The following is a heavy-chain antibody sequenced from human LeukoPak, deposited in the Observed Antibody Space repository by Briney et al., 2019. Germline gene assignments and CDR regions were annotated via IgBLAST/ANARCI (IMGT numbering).Heavy chain of an antibody. J-gene: IGHJ4*02. CDR3: ARAYKRDSTGPLGY. Sequence: EASVTVSCKASGYTFTGYYMHWVRQAPGQGLEWVGWINPNSGGTNYAQKFQGRVTMTRDTSINTAYMELSSLRSDDMGIYYCARAYKRDSTGPLGYWGQGTLGTVSS. V-gene: IGHV1-2*02. D-gene: IGHD3-22*01. CDR2: INPNSGGT. CDR1: GYTFTGYY.